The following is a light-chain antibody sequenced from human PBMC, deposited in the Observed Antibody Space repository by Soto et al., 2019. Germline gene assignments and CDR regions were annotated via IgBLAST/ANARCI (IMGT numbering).Light chain of an antibody. CDR1: QNIVDW. J-gene: IGKJ5*01. CDR3: QQYYSYLP. V-gene: IGKV1-5*03. CDR2: KAS. Sequence: IKMTQSPSTLSATVGDRVTFACRASQNIVDWLAWYQQKPGKAPKLLIYKASNLESGVPSRFSGSGSGTDFTLTISCLQSEDFATYYCQQYYSYLPSGQRRLLAVK.